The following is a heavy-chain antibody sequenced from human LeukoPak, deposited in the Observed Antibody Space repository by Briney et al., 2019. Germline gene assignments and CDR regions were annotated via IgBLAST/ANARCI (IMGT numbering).Heavy chain of an antibody. D-gene: IGHD2-15*01. J-gene: IGHJ5*02. CDR1: GGSISSGRNY. Sequence: PSETLSLTCTVSGGSISSGRNYWTWIRQPAGKGLEWIGRIYIFSGSTNYNPPLKSRVTISVDTSKNQFSLKLTSVTAADTAVYYCARVDGSCSGGSCPSGNWFDPWGQGTLVTVSS. V-gene: IGHV4-61*02. CDR3: ARVDGSCSGGSCPSGNWFDP. CDR2: IYIFSGST.